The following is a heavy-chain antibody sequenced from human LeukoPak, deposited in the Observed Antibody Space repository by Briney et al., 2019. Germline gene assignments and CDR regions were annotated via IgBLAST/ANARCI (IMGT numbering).Heavy chain of an antibody. CDR3: ARDRIAAAVHDY. CDR2: ISSGSSYI. D-gene: IGHD6-13*01. Sequence: PGGSLRLSCAASGFTFSSYSMNWVRQAPGKGLEWVSSISSGSSYIYYADSVKGRFTISRDNAKNSLYLQMNSLRAEDTAVYYCARDRIAAAVHDYWGQGTLVTVSS. V-gene: IGHV3-21*01. J-gene: IGHJ4*02. CDR1: GFTFSSYS.